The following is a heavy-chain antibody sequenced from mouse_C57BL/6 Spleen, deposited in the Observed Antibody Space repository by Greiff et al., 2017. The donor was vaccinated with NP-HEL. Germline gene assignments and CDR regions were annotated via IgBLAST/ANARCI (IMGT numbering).Heavy chain of an antibody. CDR3: ARGGAMTTGYYFDY. CDR2: IDPNSGGT. CDR1: GYTFTSYW. Sequence: QVQLKQPGAELVKPGASVKLSCKASGYTFTSYWMHWVKQRPGRGLEWIGRIDPNSGGTKYNEKFKSKATLTVDKPSSTAYMQLSSLTSEDSAVYYCARGGAMTTGYYFDYWGQGTTLTVSS. J-gene: IGHJ2*01. V-gene: IGHV1-72*01. D-gene: IGHD2-3*01.